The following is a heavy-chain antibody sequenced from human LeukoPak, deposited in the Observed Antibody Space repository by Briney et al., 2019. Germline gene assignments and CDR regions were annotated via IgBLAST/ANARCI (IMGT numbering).Heavy chain of an antibody. V-gene: IGHV3-53*01. Sequence: GGSLRLSCAASGFTFSNYGTHWVRQAPGKGLEWVSVIYSGGSTYYADSVKGRFTISRDNSKNTLYLQMNSLRAEDTAVYYCARVRGYDYYFDYWGQGTLVTVSS. CDR2: IYSGGST. CDR3: ARVRGYDYYFDY. J-gene: IGHJ4*02. D-gene: IGHD5-12*01. CDR1: GFTFSNYG.